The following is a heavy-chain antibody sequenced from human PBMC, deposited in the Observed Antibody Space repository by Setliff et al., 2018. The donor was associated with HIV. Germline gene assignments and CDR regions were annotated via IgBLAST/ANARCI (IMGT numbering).Heavy chain of an antibody. V-gene: IGHV4-39*07. J-gene: IGHJ6*03. CDR2: IYYSGIT. D-gene: IGHD6-13*01. Sequence: PSETLSLTCTVSGGYISSSSNYWAWVRQPPGKGLEWIGTIYYSGITYYNPSLKSRLTISVDTSKNQFSLKLSSVTAADTAVYYCARGRRSAAAGTRWDYMDVWGKGTTVTVSS. CDR1: GGYISSSSNY. CDR3: ARGRRSAAAGTRWDYMDV.